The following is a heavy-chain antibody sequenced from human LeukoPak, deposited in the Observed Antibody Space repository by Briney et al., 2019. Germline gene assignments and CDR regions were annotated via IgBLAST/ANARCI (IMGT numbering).Heavy chain of an antibody. CDR3: ARDRHYDILTGYSKGYYYGMDV. Sequence: ASVKVSCKASGYTLTSYGISWVRQAPGQGLEWMGWISAYNGNTNYAQKLQGRVTMTTDTSTSTAYMELRSLRSDDTAVYYCARDRHYDILTGYSKGYYYGMDVWGQGTTVTVSS. CDR1: GYTLTSYG. CDR2: ISAYNGNT. V-gene: IGHV1-18*01. D-gene: IGHD3-9*01. J-gene: IGHJ6*02.